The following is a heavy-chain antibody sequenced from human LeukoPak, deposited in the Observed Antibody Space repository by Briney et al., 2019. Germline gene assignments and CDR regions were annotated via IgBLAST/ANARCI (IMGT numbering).Heavy chain of an antibody. Sequence: PGGSLRLSCAASGFTFGSHWMYWVRQAPGKGLLWVSRIRSDGRDTTYADSVKGRFTISRDNAKNTLDLQMNSLRAEDTAVYYCATDMGEAGSGSYRFGLDVWGQGTTVTVSS. CDR3: ATDMGEAGSGSYRFGLDV. CDR2: IRSDGRDT. J-gene: IGHJ6*02. V-gene: IGHV3-74*01. D-gene: IGHD3-22*01. CDR1: GFTFGSHW.